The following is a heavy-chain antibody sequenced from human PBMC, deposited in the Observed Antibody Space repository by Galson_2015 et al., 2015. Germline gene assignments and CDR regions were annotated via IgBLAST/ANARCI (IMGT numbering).Heavy chain of an antibody. V-gene: IGHV3-48*02. D-gene: IGHD6-13*01. J-gene: IGHJ5*02. CDR3: VRDGGRVRSSSWHDWFDP. CDR2: ISSGSGTI. CDR1: GFTFSTYS. Sequence: SLRLSCAASGFTFSTYSMNWVRQAPGKGLEWVSYISSGSGTIYYADSVKGRFTISRDNAENSLYLQMNSLRDEDTAVYYCVRDGGRVRSSSWHDWFDPWGQGTLVTVSS.